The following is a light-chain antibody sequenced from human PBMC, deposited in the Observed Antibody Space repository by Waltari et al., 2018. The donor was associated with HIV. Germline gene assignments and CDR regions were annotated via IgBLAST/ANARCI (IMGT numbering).Light chain of an antibody. V-gene: IGLV2-23*02. CDR1: SSDVGSYYL. J-gene: IGLJ2*01. CDR2: EVS. CDR3: CSYAGSSTFVV. Sequence: QSALTQPASVSRSPGQSITISCTGTSSDVGSYYLVSWYQQHPGKAPKLMIYEVSKRPSGVSNRFSGSKSGNTASLTISGLQAEDEADYYCCSYAGSSTFVVFGGGTKLTVL.